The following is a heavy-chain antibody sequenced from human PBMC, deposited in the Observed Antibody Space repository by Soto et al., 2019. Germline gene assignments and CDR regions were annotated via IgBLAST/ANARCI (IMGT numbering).Heavy chain of an antibody. Sequence: QVQLVDSGGGVVQPGRSLRLSCAASGFTFSSYAMHWVRQAPGKGLAWGAVISYDGSNKYYADSVKGRFTISRENSKNTLYLKMNSLRAEDTAVYYCARDQSLISVAGTFDDWGQGTLVTVSS. CDR3: ARDQSLISVAGTFDD. V-gene: IGHV3-30-3*01. CDR1: GFTFSSYA. D-gene: IGHD6-19*01. CDR2: ISYDGSNK. J-gene: IGHJ4*02.